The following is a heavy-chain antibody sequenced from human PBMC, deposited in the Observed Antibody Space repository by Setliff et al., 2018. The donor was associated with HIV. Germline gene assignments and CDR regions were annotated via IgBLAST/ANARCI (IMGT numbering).Heavy chain of an antibody. J-gene: IGHJ4*02. V-gene: IGHV4-4*09. CDR1: DASINSYY. Sequence: SETLSLTCTVSDASINSYYWNWIRQPPGKGLEWIGFIFASGDTKYNPSLQSRVSMSIDTSKNQFSLKLSSVTAADTAVYYCARRDGYSYGFYFDYWGQGTLVTVSS. CDR2: IFASGDT. D-gene: IGHD5-18*01. CDR3: ARRDGYSYGFYFDY.